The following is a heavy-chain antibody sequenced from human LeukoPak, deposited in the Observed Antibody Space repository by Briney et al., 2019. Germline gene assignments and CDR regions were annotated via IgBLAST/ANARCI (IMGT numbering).Heavy chain of an antibody. V-gene: IGHV4-34*01. D-gene: IGHD2-2*01. CDR2: INHSGST. J-gene: IGHJ4*02. CDR3: ARGLDCSNTSCYGPVDY. Sequence: SETLSLTCEVYGGFFSGYYWSWIRQPPGKGLEWIGEINHSGSTNYDPSLKSRVTMSVDTSKNQFFLKLSSVTAADTAVYYCARGLDCSNTSCYGPVDYWGQGTLVTVSS. CDR1: GGFFSGYY.